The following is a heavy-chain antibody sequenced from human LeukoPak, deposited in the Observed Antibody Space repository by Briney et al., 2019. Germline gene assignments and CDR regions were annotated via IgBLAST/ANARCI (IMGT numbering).Heavy chain of an antibody. V-gene: IGHV1-8*01. Sequence: VASVKVSCKASGYTFTSYDINWVRQATGQGLEWMGWMNPNSGNTGYAQKFQGRVTMTRNTSISTAYMELCSLRSEDTAVYYCAISYGSGSYYPLFDYWGQGTLVTVSS. J-gene: IGHJ4*02. CDR1: GYTFTSYD. CDR3: AISYGSGSYYPLFDY. CDR2: MNPNSGNT. D-gene: IGHD3-10*01.